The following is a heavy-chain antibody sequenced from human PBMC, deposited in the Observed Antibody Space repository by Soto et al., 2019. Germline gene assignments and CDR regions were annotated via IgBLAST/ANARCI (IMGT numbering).Heavy chain of an antibody. J-gene: IGHJ5*02. CDR2: VNLASGAT. Sequence: QVHLVQSGTEVKMPGASVKVSCKASGYRFTDYCLHWMRQAPGQRLERGRWVNLASGATHYAQRFQGRVAMPGATSINTAYMELNSLTSDDTAVYYCARDHSPMTSGRAGRDWFEPWGQGTLVTVSS. V-gene: IGHV1-2*02. CDR1: GYRFTDYC. CDR3: ARDHSPMTSGRAGRDWFEP. D-gene: IGHD3-10*01.